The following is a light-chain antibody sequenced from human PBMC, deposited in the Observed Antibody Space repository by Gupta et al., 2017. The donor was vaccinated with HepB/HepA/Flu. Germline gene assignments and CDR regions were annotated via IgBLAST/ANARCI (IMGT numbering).Light chain of an antibody. CDR1: SSNIGSNY. V-gene: IGLV1-47*01. CDR3: AAWDDSLSALWI. J-gene: IGLJ1*01. Sequence: QSVLTQPPSASGTPGQRVTISRSGSSSNIGSNYVYWYQQLPGTAPKLLIYRNNQRPSGVPDRFSGSKSGTSASLAISGRRSEDEADYYCAAWDDSLSALWIFGTGTKVTVL. CDR2: RNN.